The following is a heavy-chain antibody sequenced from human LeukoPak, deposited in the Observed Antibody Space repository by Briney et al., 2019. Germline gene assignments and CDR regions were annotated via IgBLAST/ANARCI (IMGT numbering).Heavy chain of an antibody. CDR1: VFTFRSYA. Sequence: GGSLRLSCAASVFTFRSYAMHWVREAPGEGVEGVAVISDDGSRQHYADFLEGRFTITRDNSKNTVSLQMSSLTSEDTAVYFCAREQPGDGWSGFDYWGQGTLVTVSS. CDR2: ISDDGSRQ. V-gene: IGHV3-30*15. D-gene: IGHD6-19*01. J-gene: IGHJ4*02. CDR3: AREQPGDGWSGFDY.